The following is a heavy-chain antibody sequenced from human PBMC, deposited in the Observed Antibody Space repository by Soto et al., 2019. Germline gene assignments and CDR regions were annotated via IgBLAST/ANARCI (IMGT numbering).Heavy chain of an antibody. J-gene: IGHJ3*02. V-gene: IGHV3-21*01. CDR3: ARDQWDCSGGSCYAFDI. Sequence: GGSLRLSCAASGFTFSSYSMNWVRQAPGKGLEWVSSISSSSSYIYYADSVKGRFTISRDNAKNSLYLQMNSLRAEDTAVYYCARDQWDCSGGSCYAFDIWGQGTMVTVSS. CDR2: ISSSSSYI. CDR1: GFTFSSYS. D-gene: IGHD2-15*01.